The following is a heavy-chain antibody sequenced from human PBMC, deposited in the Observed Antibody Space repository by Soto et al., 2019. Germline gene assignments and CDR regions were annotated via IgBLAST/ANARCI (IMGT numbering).Heavy chain of an antibody. V-gene: IGHV4-39*01. CDR2: IYYSGST. J-gene: IGHJ5*02. CDR1: GGSISSSSYY. Sequence: SETLSLTCTVSGGSISSSSYYWGWIRQPPGKGLEWIGSIYYSGSTYYNPSLKSRVTISVDTSKNQFSLKLSSVTAADTAVYYCARLPFGVVTYLGSWFDPWGQGTLVTVSS. D-gene: IGHD3-3*01. CDR3: ARLPFGVVTYLGSWFDP.